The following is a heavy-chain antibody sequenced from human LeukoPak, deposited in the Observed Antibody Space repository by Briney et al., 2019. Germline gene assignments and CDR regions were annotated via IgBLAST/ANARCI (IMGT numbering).Heavy chain of an antibody. CDR3: ARDPSIAAAQYYMDV. CDR1: GFTFSSYA. Sequence: PGGSLRLSCAASGFTFSSYAMSWVRQAPGKGLEWVSAISGSGGSTYYADSVKGRFTISRDNAKNSLYLQMNSLRAEDTAVYYCARDPSIAAAQYYMDVWGKGTTVTVSS. J-gene: IGHJ6*03. D-gene: IGHD6-13*01. CDR2: ISGSGGST. V-gene: IGHV3-23*01.